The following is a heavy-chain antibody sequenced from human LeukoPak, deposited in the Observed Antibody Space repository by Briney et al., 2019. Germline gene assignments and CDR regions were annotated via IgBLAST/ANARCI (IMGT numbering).Heavy chain of an antibody. Sequence: GGSLRLSCAASGFTFSSYSMNWVRQAPGKGLEWVPSISSSSSYIYYADSVKGRFTISRDNAKNSLYLQMNSLRAEDTAVYYCARERYSGSYPVFDYWGQGTLVTVSS. CDR3: ARERYSGSYPVFDY. V-gene: IGHV3-21*01. D-gene: IGHD1-26*01. CDR2: ISSSSSYI. CDR1: GFTFSSYS. J-gene: IGHJ4*02.